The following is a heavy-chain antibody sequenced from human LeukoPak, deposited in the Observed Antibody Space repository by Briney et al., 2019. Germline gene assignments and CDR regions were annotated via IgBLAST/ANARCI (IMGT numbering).Heavy chain of an antibody. CDR1: GFTFSTYG. Sequence: PGGSLRLSCAASGFTFSTYGMTWVRQAPGKGLEWVSSISSSDSYIYYADSVKGRFTISRDNAKNSLFLQMNSLRAEDTAVYYCARDLLGYNYYYMDVWGKGTTVTVSS. CDR2: ISSSDSYI. V-gene: IGHV3-21*01. CDR3: ARDLLGYNYYYMDV. D-gene: IGHD3-16*02. J-gene: IGHJ6*03.